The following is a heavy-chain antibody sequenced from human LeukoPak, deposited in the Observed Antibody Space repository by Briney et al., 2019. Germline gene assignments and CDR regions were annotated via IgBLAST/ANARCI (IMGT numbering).Heavy chain of an antibody. J-gene: IGHJ4*02. Sequence: PGGSLRLSCAASGFTFNNAWMSWVRQAPGKGLEWVGRIKSKTDAGTTDYAAPAKGRFTISRDDSKNTLYLQMNSLKTEDTAVYYCTTVVWGSGYYYFDYWGQGTLVTVSS. CDR1: GFTFNNAW. CDR2: IKSKTDAGTT. V-gene: IGHV3-15*01. D-gene: IGHD3-22*01. CDR3: TTVVWGSGYYYFDY.